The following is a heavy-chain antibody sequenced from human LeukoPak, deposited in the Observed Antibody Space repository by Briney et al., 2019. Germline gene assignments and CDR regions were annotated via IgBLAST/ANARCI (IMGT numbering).Heavy chain of an antibody. J-gene: IGHJ4*02. Sequence: GASVKVSCKASGYTFIGHYMHWVRQAPGQGLEWMGWIDPNSGGTNYAQKFQGRVTMTRDTSLITAYMELSRLTSDDTAVYYCARETGVYGGNSTLDYWGQGTLVTVSS. CDR2: IDPNSGGT. V-gene: IGHV1-2*02. D-gene: IGHD4-23*01. CDR3: ARETGVYGGNSTLDY. CDR1: GYTFIGHY.